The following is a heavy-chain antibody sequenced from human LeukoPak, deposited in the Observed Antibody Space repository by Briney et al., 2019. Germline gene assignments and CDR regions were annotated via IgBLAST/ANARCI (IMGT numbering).Heavy chain of an antibody. V-gene: IGHV1-69*13. D-gene: IGHD1-26*01. CDR1: GGTFSSYA. CDR2: ITPVFGSA. Sequence: SVKVSCKASGGTFSSYAISWVRRAPGQGLEWMGGITPVFGSANYPQKFQGRITITADESTTTAYMELSSLRSDDTAVYYCAIRDGAGARSFDQWGQGTLVTVSS. J-gene: IGHJ4*02. CDR3: AIRDGAGARSFDQ.